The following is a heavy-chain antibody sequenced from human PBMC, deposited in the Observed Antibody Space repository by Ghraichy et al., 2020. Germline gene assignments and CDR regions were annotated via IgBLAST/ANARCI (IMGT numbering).Heavy chain of an antibody. CDR2: ISAYNGNT. D-gene: IGHD3-3*01. Sequence: ASVKVSCKASGYTFTSYGISWVRQAPGQGLEWMGWISAYNGNTNYAQKLQGRVTMTTDTSTSTAYMELRSLRSDDTAVYYCARDTQGSDFWSGYRWFDPWGQGTLVTVSS. CDR3: ARDTQGSDFWSGYRWFDP. V-gene: IGHV1-18*01. CDR1: GYTFTSYG. J-gene: IGHJ5*02.